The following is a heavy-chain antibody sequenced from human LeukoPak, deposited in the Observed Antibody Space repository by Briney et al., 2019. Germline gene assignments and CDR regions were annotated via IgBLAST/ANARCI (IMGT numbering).Heavy chain of an antibody. CDR2: IYSGGAI. Sequence: GGSLRLSCVDLGGGGSSKKISWVRQAPGKGLEWVSLIYSGGAIRYADSVKGRFTISRDRSKNTLFLQMNDLTVEDTARYYCARRPGNWGQGILVTVSS. CDR3: ARRPGN. CDR1: GGGGSSKK. D-gene: IGHD1-14*01. V-gene: IGHV3-53*01. J-gene: IGHJ4*02.